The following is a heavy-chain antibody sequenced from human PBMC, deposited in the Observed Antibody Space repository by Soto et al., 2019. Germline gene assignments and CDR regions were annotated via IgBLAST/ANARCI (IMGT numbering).Heavy chain of an antibody. J-gene: IGHJ4*02. CDR1: GFTFSDYA. D-gene: IGHD6-19*01. CDR2: VSHDGRNT. Sequence: GSLRLSWAASGFTFSDYAMRWVRQAPGKGLEWVAVVSHDGRNTHYADSVKGRFTISRDSSKNTVSLEMTSLRAEDTAVYYCAKGGRQWLVTSDFNYWGQGALVTVSS. V-gene: IGHV3-30*18. CDR3: AKGGRQWLVTSDFNY.